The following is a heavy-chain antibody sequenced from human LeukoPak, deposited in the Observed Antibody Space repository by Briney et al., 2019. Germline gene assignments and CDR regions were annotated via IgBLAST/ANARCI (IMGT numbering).Heavy chain of an antibody. J-gene: IGHJ2*01. CDR2: INPNSGGT. D-gene: IGHD3-10*01. Sequence: GSSVKVSCKASGGTFSSYAISWVRQAPGQGLEWMGWINPNSGGTNYAQKFQGRVTMTRDTSISTAYMELSRLRSDDTAVYYCARKVIFRSWYFDLWGRGTLVTVSS. CDR3: ARKVIFRSWYFDL. CDR1: GGTFSSYA. V-gene: IGHV1-2*02.